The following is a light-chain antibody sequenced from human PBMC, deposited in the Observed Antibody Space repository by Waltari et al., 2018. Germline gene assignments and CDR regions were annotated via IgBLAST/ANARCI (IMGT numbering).Light chain of an antibody. V-gene: IGKV3-20*01. J-gene: IGKJ3*01. CDR3: QQYDSSPFT. Sequence: EIVLTQSPGTLSLSPGERATLSCRPSQSVSGSDLAWYQQKPGQAPRLLIHGASSRATGVPDRFSGSGSGTDFTLTISRLEPEDFAVYYCQQYDSSPFTFGPGTKVDVK. CDR1: QSVSGSD. CDR2: GAS.